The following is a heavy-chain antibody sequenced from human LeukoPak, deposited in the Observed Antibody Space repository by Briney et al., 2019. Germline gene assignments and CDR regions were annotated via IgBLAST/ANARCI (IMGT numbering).Heavy chain of an antibody. CDR2: IIPIFGTA. CDR3: ARGADNYYDSSGYYAHFDY. J-gene: IGHJ4*02. CDR1: GGTFSSYA. V-gene: IGHV1-69*05. Sequence: SLKVSCKPSGGTFSSYAISWVRQAPGQGLEWMGGIIPIFGTANYAQKFQGRVTITTDESTSTAYMELSSLRSEDTAVYYCARGADNYYDSSGYYAHFDYWGQGTLVTVSS. D-gene: IGHD3-22*01.